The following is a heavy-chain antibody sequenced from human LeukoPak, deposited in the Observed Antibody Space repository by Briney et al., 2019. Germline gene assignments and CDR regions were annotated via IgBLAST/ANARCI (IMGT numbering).Heavy chain of an antibody. CDR1: GFTFSNAW. V-gene: IGHV3-15*01. Sequence: GGSLRLSCAASGFTFSNAWMSWVRQAPGKGLEWVGRIKSKIDGGTIDYAAPVKGRFTISRDDSKNTLYLQMNSLKTEDTGVYYCTTFDYYNGSGYYYRFDFWGQGTLVTVPS. CDR3: TTFDYYNGSGYYYRFDF. D-gene: IGHD3-22*01. CDR2: IKSKIDGGTI. J-gene: IGHJ4*02.